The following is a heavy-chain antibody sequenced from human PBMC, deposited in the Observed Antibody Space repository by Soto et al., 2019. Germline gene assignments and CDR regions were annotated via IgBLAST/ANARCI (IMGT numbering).Heavy chain of an antibody. D-gene: IGHD3-22*01. V-gene: IGHV5-10-1*01. CDR2: IDPSDSQT. J-gene: IGHJ4*02. Sequence: LQISCKGSGYSFAGYWITWVRQKPGKGLEWMGRIDPSDSQTYYSPSFRGHVTISVTKSITTVFLQWSSLRASDTAMYYCARQIYDSDTGPNFQYYFDSWGQGTPVTVSS. CDR1: GYSFAGYW. CDR3: ARQIYDSDTGPNFQYYFDS.